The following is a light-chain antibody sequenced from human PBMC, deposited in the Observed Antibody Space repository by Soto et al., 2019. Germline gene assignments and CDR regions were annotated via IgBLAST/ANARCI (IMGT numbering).Light chain of an antibody. CDR3: SSYTSSSTLYV. Sequence: SALTQPASVSGSPGQSITISCTGTSSDVGGYNYVSWYQQHPGKAPKLMIYAVSNRPSGVSNRFSGSKSGNTASLTISGLQAEDEADYYCSSYTSSSTLYVFGTGTKLTVL. J-gene: IGLJ1*01. CDR2: AVS. CDR1: SSDVGGYNY. V-gene: IGLV2-14*01.